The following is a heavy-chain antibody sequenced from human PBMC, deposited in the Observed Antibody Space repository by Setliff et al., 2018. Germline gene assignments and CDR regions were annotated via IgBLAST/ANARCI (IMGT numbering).Heavy chain of an antibody. Sequence: SETLSLTCTVSGGSISSSNHYWGWIRQPPGRGLEWLGSIYYSGSTYYNPSLKSRVTISVDTSKNQFSLKLSSVTAADTAVYYCASVVEDYYDSSGYFLPCYYFDYWGQGTLVTVSS. D-gene: IGHD3-22*01. V-gene: IGHV4-39*07. CDR2: IYYSGST. CDR3: ASVVEDYYDSSGYFLPCYYFDY. CDR1: GGSISSSNHY. J-gene: IGHJ4*02.